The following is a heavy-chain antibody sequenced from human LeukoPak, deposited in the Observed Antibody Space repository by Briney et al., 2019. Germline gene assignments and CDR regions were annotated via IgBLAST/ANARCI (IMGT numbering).Heavy chain of an antibody. V-gene: IGHV3-23*01. CDR1: GFTFGPYA. Sequence: GGSLRLSCAASGFTFGPYAMSWVRQAPERGLEWISSITNNGDNTYYADSVKGRFTISRDNSKNTLYLQMNSLRAEDTAIFYCAKGRGVVGTSTPDYWGQGTLVTVSS. J-gene: IGHJ4*02. D-gene: IGHD1-26*01. CDR3: AKGRGVVGTSTPDY. CDR2: ITNNGDNT.